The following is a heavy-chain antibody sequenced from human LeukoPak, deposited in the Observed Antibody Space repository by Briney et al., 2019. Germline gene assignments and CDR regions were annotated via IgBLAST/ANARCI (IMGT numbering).Heavy chain of an antibody. D-gene: IGHD4-17*01. CDR2: IYHSGST. J-gene: IGHJ6*03. CDR1: GGSISSSNW. CDR3: ARVRSGTTWYYYYYMDV. Sequence: SETLSLTCAVSGGSISSSNWWSWVRQPPGKGLEWIGEIYHSGSTNYNPSLKSRVTISVDKSKNQFSLKLSSVTAADTAVYYCARVRSGTTWYYYYYMDVWGKGTTVTVSS. V-gene: IGHV4-4*02.